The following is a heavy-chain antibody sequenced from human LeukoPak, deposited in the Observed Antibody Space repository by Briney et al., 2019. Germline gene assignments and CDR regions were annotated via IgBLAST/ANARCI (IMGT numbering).Heavy chain of an antibody. CDR3: ARAIYDILTGYYYFDY. CDR2: IYYSGST. V-gene: IGHV4-59*08. D-gene: IGHD3-9*01. Sequence: SETLSLTCTVSGGFICSYYWSWIRQPPGKGLEWIGYIYYSGSTNYNPSLKSRVTISVDTSKNQFSLKLSSVTAADTAVYYCARAIYDILTGYYYFDYWGQGTLVTVSS. CDR1: GGFICSYY. J-gene: IGHJ4*02.